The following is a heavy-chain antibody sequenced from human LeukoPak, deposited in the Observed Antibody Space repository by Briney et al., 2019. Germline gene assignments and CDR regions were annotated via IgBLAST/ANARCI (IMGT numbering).Heavy chain of an antibody. CDR2: IRYDGSRK. CDR1: AFIFSNHG. CDR3: ARGNSAGWYEYMDV. Sequence: GGSLRLSCRASAFIFSNHGMHWVRQAPGKGLEWVSFIRYDGSRKYYADSVKGRFSISRDNSKNTLDLQMSSLTTGDTAIYYCARGNSAGWYEYMDVWGKGTTVIVSS. D-gene: IGHD6-19*01. V-gene: IGHV3-30*02. J-gene: IGHJ6*03.